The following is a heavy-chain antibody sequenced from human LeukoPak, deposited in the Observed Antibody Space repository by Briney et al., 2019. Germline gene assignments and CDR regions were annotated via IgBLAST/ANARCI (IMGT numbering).Heavy chain of an antibody. CDR1: GYTFTGHY. J-gene: IGHJ3*02. Sequence: ASVKVSCKASGYTFTGHYMHWVRQAPGQGLEWMGWISAYNGNTNYAQKLQGRVTMTTDTSTSTAYMELRSLRSDDTAVYYCARDSDSGWSDAFDIWGQGTMVTVSS. CDR3: ARDSDSGWSDAFDI. CDR2: ISAYNGNT. D-gene: IGHD6-19*01. V-gene: IGHV1-18*04.